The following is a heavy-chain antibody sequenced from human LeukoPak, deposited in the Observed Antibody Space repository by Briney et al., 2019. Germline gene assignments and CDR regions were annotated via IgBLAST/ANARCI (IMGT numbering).Heavy chain of an antibody. CDR2: IGGSASGT. D-gene: IGHD2-15*01. Sequence: GGSLRLSCAASGFTLSSYTVSWVRQAPGKGLEWVSTIGGSASGTFYADSVKGRFTISRDNSKNTLYLQMNSLRAEDTAVYYCAKGGDGSYYSRADCWGQGTLVTVSS. CDR3: AKGGDGSYYSRADC. V-gene: IGHV3-23*01. J-gene: IGHJ4*02. CDR1: GFTLSSYT.